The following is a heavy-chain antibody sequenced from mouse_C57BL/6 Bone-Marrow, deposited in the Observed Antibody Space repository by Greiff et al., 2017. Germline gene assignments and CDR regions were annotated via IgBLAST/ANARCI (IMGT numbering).Heavy chain of an antibody. CDR2: IYPTSGRT. CDR1: GYTFTSYW. J-gene: IGHJ2*01. Sequence: QVQLQQPGAELVKPGASVKMSCKASGYTFTSYWITWVKPRPGQGLEWIGDIYPTSGRTNYNEKFKSKAILTLYTSSNTAYMQLSSLTSEDSAVFYFARSGPLGRSVDYWGQGTTLTVSS. V-gene: IGHV1-55*01. CDR3: ARSGPLGRSVDY. D-gene: IGHD4-1*01.